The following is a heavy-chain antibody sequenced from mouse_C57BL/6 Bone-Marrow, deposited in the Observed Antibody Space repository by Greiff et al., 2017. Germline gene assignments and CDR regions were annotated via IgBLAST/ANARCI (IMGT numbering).Heavy chain of an antibody. J-gene: IGHJ2*01. Sequence: VKLMESGAELVRPGASVTLSCKASGYTFTDYEMHWVKQTPVHGLEWIGAIDPETGGTAYNQKFKGKAILTADKSSSTAYMELRSLTSEDSAVYYCPRSYGSSYFDYWGQGTTLTVSS. CDR1: GYTFTDYE. CDR3: PRSYGSSYFDY. D-gene: IGHD1-1*01. CDR2: IDPETGGT. V-gene: IGHV1-15*01.